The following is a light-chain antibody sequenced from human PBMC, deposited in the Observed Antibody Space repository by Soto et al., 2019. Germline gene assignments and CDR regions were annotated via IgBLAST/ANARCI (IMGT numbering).Light chain of an antibody. CDR1: QTISNY. V-gene: IGKV1-39*01. CDR3: QQSFSSLFT. Sequence: DIQLTQSPSSLSASVGDRVTIACRASQTISNYLNWYQQKPGKAPILVIHTASTLQSGVPSRFSGSGSGTDFTLTISSLQPEDFATYYCQQSFSSLFTFGPGTKVDIK. CDR2: TAS. J-gene: IGKJ3*01.